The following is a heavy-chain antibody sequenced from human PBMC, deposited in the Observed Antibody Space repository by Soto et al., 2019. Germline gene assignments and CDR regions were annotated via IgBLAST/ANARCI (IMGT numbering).Heavy chain of an antibody. J-gene: IGHJ4*02. Sequence: QVQLVQSGAEVKKPGASVKVSCKASGYTFTSYLMHWVRQAPGQRLEWMGWINVGNGNTKYSQKFQGRVTITRDTAASTAYMELSSLRSDDTAVYYCTSLLYSSGWYGFVYWGQGTLVTVSS. CDR1: GYTFTSYL. D-gene: IGHD6-19*01. CDR3: TSLLYSSGWYGFVY. V-gene: IGHV1-3*01. CDR2: INVGNGNT.